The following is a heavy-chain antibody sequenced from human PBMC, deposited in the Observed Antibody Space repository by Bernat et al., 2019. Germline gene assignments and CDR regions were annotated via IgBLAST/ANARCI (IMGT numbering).Heavy chain of an antibody. Sequence: QLLLQDSGPGLLKPSETLSLTCTVSGYSFSSARYYWGWIRRTPGEGLEWIGNIYYSGSTYYNPSLKSRVTISVDTSKNQFSLKLNSVTAADTDVYYCVRHVNVAEFAYWGQGTLVAVSS. V-gene: IGHV4-39*01. CDR2: IYYSGST. J-gene: IGHJ4*02. D-gene: IGHD6-19*01. CDR3: VRHVNVAEFAY. CDR1: GYSFSSARYY.